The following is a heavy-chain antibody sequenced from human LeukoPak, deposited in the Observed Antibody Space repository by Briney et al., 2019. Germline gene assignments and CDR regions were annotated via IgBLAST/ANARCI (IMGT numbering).Heavy chain of an antibody. CDR3: AKDRSGSYGGPFDS. V-gene: IGHV3-23*01. J-gene: IGHJ4*02. CDR2: ISGSGAST. CDR1: GFTFSSHV. D-gene: IGHD1-26*01. Sequence: GGSLRLSCAAPGFTFSSHVMSWVRQAPGKGLEWVSAISGSGASTFYADSVKGRFTISRDYSKNSLYLQMNSLRPEDTALYYCAKDRSGSYGGPFDSWGQGTLVTVSS.